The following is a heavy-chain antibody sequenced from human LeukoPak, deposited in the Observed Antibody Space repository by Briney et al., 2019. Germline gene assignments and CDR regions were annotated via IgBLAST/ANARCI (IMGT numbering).Heavy chain of an antibody. CDR3: AKASSEGSMIVVDAFDI. D-gene: IGHD3-22*01. CDR2: ISGSGGST. Sequence: GRSLRLSCAASGFTFSSYAMHWVRQAPGKGLEWVSAISGSGGSTYYADSVKGRFTISRDNSKNTLYLQMNSLRAEDTAVYYCAKASSEGSMIVVDAFDIWGQGTMVTVSS. J-gene: IGHJ3*02. V-gene: IGHV3-23*01. CDR1: GFTFSSYA.